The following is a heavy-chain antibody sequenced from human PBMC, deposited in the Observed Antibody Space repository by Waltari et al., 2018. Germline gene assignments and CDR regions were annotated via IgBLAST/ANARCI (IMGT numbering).Heavy chain of an antibody. D-gene: IGHD6-19*01. CDR2: INPSGGST. CDR3: ARDLPRLAPLDY. CDR1: GYTFTSYY. Sequence: QVQLVQSGAEVKKPGASVKVSCKASGYTFTSYYMHWVRQAPVQGLEWMGIINPSGGSTSYAQKFQGRVTMTRDTSTSTVYMELSSLRSEDTAVYYCARDLPRLAPLDYWGQGTLVTVSS. V-gene: IGHV1-46*01. J-gene: IGHJ4*02.